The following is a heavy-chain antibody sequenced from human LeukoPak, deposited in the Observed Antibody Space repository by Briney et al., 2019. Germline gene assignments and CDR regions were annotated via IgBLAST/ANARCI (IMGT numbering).Heavy chain of an antibody. CDR3: ASKSGYHVGFDY. CDR2: IYHSGTT. CDR1: GYSFSSGYY. Sequence: SETLSLTCAVSGYSFSSGYYWGWIRQPPGKGLEWIGNIYHSGTTSYNPSLKSRVTISGDTSKNHFSLNLSSVTAADTAVYFCASKSGYHVGFDYWGQGILVAVSS. J-gene: IGHJ4*02. V-gene: IGHV4-38-2*01. D-gene: IGHD5-12*01.